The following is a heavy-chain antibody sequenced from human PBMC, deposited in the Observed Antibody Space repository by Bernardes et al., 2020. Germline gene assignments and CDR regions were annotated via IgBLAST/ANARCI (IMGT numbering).Heavy chain of an antibody. CDR3: ARDLHILIVVVPAAHYGMDV. D-gene: IGHD2-2*01. CDR2: ISSSSSYI. V-gene: IGHV3-21*01. Sequence: GGSLRLSCAASGFTFSSYSMNWVRQAPGKGLEWVSSISSSSSYIYYADSVKGRFTISRDNAKNSLYLQMNSLRAEDTAVYYCARDLHILIVVVPAAHYGMDVWGQGTTVTVSS. J-gene: IGHJ6*02. CDR1: GFTFSSYS.